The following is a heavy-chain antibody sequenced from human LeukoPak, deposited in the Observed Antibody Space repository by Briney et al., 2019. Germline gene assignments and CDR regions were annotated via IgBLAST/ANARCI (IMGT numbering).Heavy chain of an antibody. CDR1: GFTFSNYG. CDR3: AKTYYYDSSGYYPYYFDY. D-gene: IGHD3-22*01. V-gene: IGHV3-30*18. Sequence: GGSLRLSCAGSGFTFSNYGMHWVRQAPGKGPEWVAVISYDGTNKYYADSVKGRFTISRDNSKNTLYLQMNSLRAEDTAVYYCAKTYYYDSSGYYPYYFDYWGQGTLVTVSS. CDR2: ISYDGTNK. J-gene: IGHJ4*02.